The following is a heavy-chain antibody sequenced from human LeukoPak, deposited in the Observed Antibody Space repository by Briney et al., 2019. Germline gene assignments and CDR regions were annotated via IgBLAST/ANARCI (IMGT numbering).Heavy chain of an antibody. Sequence: GGSLRLSCVASGFPFSSYWMTWVRQAPGKGLEWVSTFSSSRSSYIYYADSVKGRFTISRDNAKNSLYLQMNSLRAEDTAVYYCARDPPSFQYWGQGTLVTVSA. J-gene: IGHJ1*01. CDR1: GFPFSSYW. V-gene: IGHV3-21*01. CDR2: FSSSRSSYI. CDR3: ARDPPSFQY.